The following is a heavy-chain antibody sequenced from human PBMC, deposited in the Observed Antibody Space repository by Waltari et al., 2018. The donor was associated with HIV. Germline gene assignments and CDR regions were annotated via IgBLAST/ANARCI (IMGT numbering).Heavy chain of an antibody. CDR2: ICYSGST. J-gene: IGHJ1*01. CDR1: GGSSRSSSYY. Sequence: QLQLQESGPGLVKPSETLSPTCTVSGGSSRSSSYYLCWIRQPPGQGLERVGSICYSGSTYYNPSLKSRVTISVDTSKNQLSLKLSSVTAADTAVYYCARNPYYYDSSGPTGYFQHWGQGTLVTVSS. D-gene: IGHD3-22*01. CDR3: ARNPYYYDSSGPTGYFQH. V-gene: IGHV4-39*07.